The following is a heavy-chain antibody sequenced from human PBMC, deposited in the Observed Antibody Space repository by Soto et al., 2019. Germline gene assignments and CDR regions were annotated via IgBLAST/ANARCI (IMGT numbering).Heavy chain of an antibody. CDR1: GGTFSSYR. D-gene: IGHD6-13*01. J-gene: IGHJ4*02. CDR2: IVPIYRTA. CDR3: ARDSGAKLSSS. V-gene: IGHV1-69*13. Sequence: SVKVSCKASGGTFSSYRFNWVRQARGQGLEWLGGIVPIYRTADYAQKFQGRVTITADESTRTVYMELSSLKSQDTALYYCARDSGAKLSSSWGQGTLVTV.